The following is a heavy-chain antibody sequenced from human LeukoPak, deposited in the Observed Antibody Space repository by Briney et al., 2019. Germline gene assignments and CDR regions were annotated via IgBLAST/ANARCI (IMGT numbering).Heavy chain of an antibody. D-gene: IGHD3-22*01. J-gene: IGHJ4*02. CDR1: GGSISSYY. CDR2: IYYSRST. V-gene: IGHV4-59*01. CDR3: ARSTYYYDSSGYYSLYYFDY. Sequence: SETLSLTCTVSGGSISSYYWSWIRQPPGKGLEWIGYIYYSRSTNYNPSLKSRVTISVDTSKNQFSLKLSSVTAADTAVYYCARSTYYYDSSGYYSLYYFDYWGQGTLVTVSS.